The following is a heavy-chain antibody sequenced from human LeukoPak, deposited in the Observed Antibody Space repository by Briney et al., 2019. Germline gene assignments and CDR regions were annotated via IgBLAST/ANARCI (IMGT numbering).Heavy chain of an antibody. CDR2: ISWNSGSK. V-gene: IGHV3-9*01. D-gene: IGHD6-13*01. Sequence: PGRSLKLSCAASGFTFDDYAMHWVRQAPGKGLEWVSGISWNSGSKGYADSVKGRFTISRDNAKNSLYLQMNSLRAEDTALYYCAKDVHSSSLAPGGYWGQGTLVTVSS. J-gene: IGHJ4*02. CDR3: AKDVHSSSLAPGGY. CDR1: GFTFDDYA.